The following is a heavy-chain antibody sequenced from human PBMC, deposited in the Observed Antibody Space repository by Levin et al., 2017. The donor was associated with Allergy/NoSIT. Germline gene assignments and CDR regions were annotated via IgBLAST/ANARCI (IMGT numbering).Heavy chain of an antibody. CDR2: ISDDGTST. CDR3: ASTLYDILTGLYGIDV. D-gene: IGHD3-9*01. Sequence: PGGSLRLSCAASGFTFRNYWMNWVRQVPGKGLEWVSRISDDGTSTNYADSVEGRFTISRDDATNTLCLQMDSLRAADTALYYCASTLYDILTGLYGIDVWGQGTTVTVSS. V-gene: IGHV3-74*01. J-gene: IGHJ6*02. CDR1: GFTFRNYW.